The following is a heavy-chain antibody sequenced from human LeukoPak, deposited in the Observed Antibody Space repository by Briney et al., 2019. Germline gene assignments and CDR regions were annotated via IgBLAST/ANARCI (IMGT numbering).Heavy chain of an antibody. J-gene: IGHJ3*02. Sequence: RPSETLSLTCTVSGGSISSSGYYWGWIRQPPGKGLEWIESIYYSGSTYYNPSLKSRVTFSVDTSKNQFSLKLSSVTAADTAVYYCARLLSSDWYKGAFDIWGQGTMVTVSS. CDR2: IYYSGST. CDR3: ARLLSSDWYKGAFDI. CDR1: GGSISSSGYY. D-gene: IGHD6-19*01. V-gene: IGHV4-39*01.